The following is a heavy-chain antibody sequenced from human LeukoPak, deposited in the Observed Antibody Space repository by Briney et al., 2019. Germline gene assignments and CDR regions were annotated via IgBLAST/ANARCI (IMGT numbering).Heavy chain of an antibody. Sequence: ASVKVSCKASGYTFTSYGISWVRQAPGQGLEWMGWISGYNGNTNYAQKFLGRVTITADESTSTAYMELSSLRSEDTAVYYCARDGVASYDFWSGEGGFFDPWGQGTLVTVSS. CDR3: ARDGVASYDFWSGEGGFFDP. J-gene: IGHJ5*02. D-gene: IGHD3-3*01. CDR1: GYTFTSYG. CDR2: ISGYNGNT. V-gene: IGHV1-18*01.